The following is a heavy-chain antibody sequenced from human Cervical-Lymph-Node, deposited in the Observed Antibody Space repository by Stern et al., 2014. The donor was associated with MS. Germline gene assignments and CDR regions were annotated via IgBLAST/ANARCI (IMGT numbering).Heavy chain of an antibody. V-gene: IGHV3-53*01. D-gene: IGHD1-1*01. J-gene: IGHJ4*02. CDR1: GFNVSNNY. Sequence: VQLVESGGSLIQPGGSLRLSCAASGFNVSNNYMPWVRQAPGKGLEWVSVIFSDGNAYSSDDLWGLLTMTRDNSNNTLYPHRNSLRAEDTAACYCARVTTKSDCWGQGTLVTVSS. CDR3: ARVTTKSDC. CDR2: IFSDGNA.